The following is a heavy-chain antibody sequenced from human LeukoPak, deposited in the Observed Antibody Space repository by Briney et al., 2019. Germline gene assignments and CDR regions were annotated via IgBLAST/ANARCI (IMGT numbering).Heavy chain of an antibody. Sequence: GRSLRLSCVASGFTFSSYAMHWVRQAPGKGLEWVAVISYDGSNKYYADSVKGRFTISRDNSKNTLYLQMNSLRAEDTAVYYCAREWELDYWGQGTLVTVSS. CDR2: ISYDGSNK. CDR1: GFTFSSYA. V-gene: IGHV3-30-3*01. J-gene: IGHJ4*02. D-gene: IGHD1-26*01. CDR3: AREWELDY.